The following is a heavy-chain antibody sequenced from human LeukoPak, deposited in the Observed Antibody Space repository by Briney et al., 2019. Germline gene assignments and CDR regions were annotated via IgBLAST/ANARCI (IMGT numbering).Heavy chain of an antibody. J-gene: IGHJ5*02. Sequence: PSETLSLTCTVSGGSISSYYWSCIRQPPGKGLEWIGYIYYSGSTNYNPSLKSLVTISVYTSKNQFSLKLSSVTAADTAVYYGASVGRMVRGVIISRRLFDRWREGTVVTVSS. CDR2: IYYSGST. CDR3: ASVGRMVRGVIISRRLFDR. V-gene: IGHV4-59*01. D-gene: IGHD3-10*01. CDR1: GGSISSYY.